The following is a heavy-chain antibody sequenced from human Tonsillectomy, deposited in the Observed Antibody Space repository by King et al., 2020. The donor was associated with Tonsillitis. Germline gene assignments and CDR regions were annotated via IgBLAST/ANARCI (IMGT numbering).Heavy chain of an antibody. V-gene: IGHV5-51*03. CDR3: ASSLEPFLEWSPCSY. CDR2: IYPGDSDT. CDR1: GYNFINYW. D-gene: IGHD3-3*02. Sequence: VQLVESGAEVKKPGESLKISCKGSGYNFINYWITWVRQMPGKGLEWMGIIYPGDSDTRYSPCFQGKGTISADKSISTAFLQWGSLKASDTAIYYCASSLEPFLEWSPCSYWGQGTLVTVSS. J-gene: IGHJ4*02.